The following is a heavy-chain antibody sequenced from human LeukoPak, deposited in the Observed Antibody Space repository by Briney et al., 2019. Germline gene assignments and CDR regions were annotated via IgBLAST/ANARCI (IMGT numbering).Heavy chain of an antibody. Sequence: PGGSLRLSCAASGFTFSSYAMSWVRRAQGKGLEWVSYISSSSSAIYYADSVKGRFTISRDNAKNSLYLQMNSLRAEDTAVYYCARSRPSSHIVVVVGASRVAFDIWGQGTMVTVSS. CDR3: ARSRPSSHIVVVVGASRVAFDI. J-gene: IGHJ3*02. V-gene: IGHV3-48*04. CDR1: GFTFSSYA. CDR2: ISSSSSAI. D-gene: IGHD2-21*01.